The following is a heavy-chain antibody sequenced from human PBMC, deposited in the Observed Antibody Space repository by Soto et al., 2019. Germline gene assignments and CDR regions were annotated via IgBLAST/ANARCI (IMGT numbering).Heavy chain of an antibody. D-gene: IGHD3-22*01. CDR1: GDSINSTDYY. CDR3: ARVVQFYDSSGYSFYYFDY. V-gene: IGHV4-30-4*01. J-gene: IGHJ4*02. CDR2: IYYSRSD. Sequence: SETLSLTCTVSGDSINSTDYYWSWLRQPPGKGLEWIGYIYYSRSDYYNPSLGRRATITIDTSRNQFSLNLMSVTAADTAVYYCARVVQFYDSSGYSFYYFDYWGQGALVTVSS.